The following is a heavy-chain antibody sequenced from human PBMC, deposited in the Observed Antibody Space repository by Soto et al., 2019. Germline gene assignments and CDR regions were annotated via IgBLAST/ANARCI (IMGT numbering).Heavy chain of an antibody. J-gene: IGHJ4*02. D-gene: IGHD2-15*01. V-gene: IGHV4-38-2*02. CDR1: GFAISRGYY. Sequence: SETLSLTCNVSGFAISRGYYWSWVRQSPGKGLEWIGSIYPSVSSYHNPSLETRLTLSIDTSKNQFTLKLASVTAADTALYYCAREKVVTTFFDNWGKAIQETLSS. CDR2: IYPSVSS. CDR3: AREKVVTTFFDN.